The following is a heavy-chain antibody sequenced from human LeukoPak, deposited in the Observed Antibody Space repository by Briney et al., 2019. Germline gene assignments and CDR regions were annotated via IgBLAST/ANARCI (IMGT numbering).Heavy chain of an antibody. J-gene: IGHJ4*02. Sequence: GGSLRLSCVASGFTFSSYWMTWVRQAPGKGLEWVANIKTDGSLIYYVDSVKGRFTISRDNAKNSLYLQMTSLRAEDTAVYYCVTKWRWLQFWGQGTLVTVSS. CDR3: VTKWRWLQF. V-gene: IGHV3-7*01. CDR1: GFTFSSYW. CDR2: IKTDGSLI. D-gene: IGHD5-24*01.